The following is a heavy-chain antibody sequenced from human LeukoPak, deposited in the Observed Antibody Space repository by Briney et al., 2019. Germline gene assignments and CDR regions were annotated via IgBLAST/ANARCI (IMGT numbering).Heavy chain of an antibody. CDR2: ISSSSSYI. CDR3: ARGTMVRGVGMMGWYFDY. J-gene: IGHJ4*02. Sequence: GGSLRLSCAASGFTFSSYSMNWVRQAPGKGLEWVSSISSSSSYIYYADSVKGRLTISRDNAKNSLYLQMNSLRAEDTAVYYCARGTMVRGVGMMGWYFDYWGQGTLVTVSS. D-gene: IGHD3-10*01. V-gene: IGHV3-21*01. CDR1: GFTFSSYS.